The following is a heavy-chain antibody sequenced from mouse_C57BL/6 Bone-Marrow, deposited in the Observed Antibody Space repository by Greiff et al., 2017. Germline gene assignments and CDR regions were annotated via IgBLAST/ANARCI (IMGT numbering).Heavy chain of an antibody. V-gene: IGHV14-1*01. J-gene: IGHJ4*01. Sequence: EVQLQQSGAELVRPGASVKLSCTASGFNIKDYYMHWVKQRPEQGLEWIGRIDPEDGDTEYAPKFQGKATMTADTSSNTAYLQLSSLTSKDTAVYYCTPGGCAMDYWGQGTSVTVSS. CDR2: IDPEDGDT. CDR3: TPGGCAMDY. CDR1: GFNIKDYY.